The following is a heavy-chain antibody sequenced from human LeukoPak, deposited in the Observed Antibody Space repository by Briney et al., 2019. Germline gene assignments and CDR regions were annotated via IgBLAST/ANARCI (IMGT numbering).Heavy chain of an antibody. CDR2: IYYSGST. D-gene: IGHD3-10*01. Sequence: SETLSLTCTVSGGSISSYYWSWIRQPPGKGLEWIGYIYYSGSTNYNPSLKSRVTISVDTSKNQFSLKLSSVTAADTAVYYCARGGDSAVDYWGQGTLVTVSS. V-gene: IGHV4-59*01. CDR3: ARGGDSAVDY. J-gene: IGHJ4*02. CDR1: GGSISSYY.